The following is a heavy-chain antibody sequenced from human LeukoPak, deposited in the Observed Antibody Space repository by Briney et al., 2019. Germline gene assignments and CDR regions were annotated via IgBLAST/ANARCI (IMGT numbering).Heavy chain of an antibody. CDR3: ARGSPRITMIVRKGAFDI. V-gene: IGHV4-4*07. CDR1: GGSISSYY. D-gene: IGHD3-22*01. J-gene: IGHJ3*02. CDR2: IYTSGST. Sequence: SETLSLTCTVSGGSISSYYWSWIRQPAGKGLEWIGRIYTSGSTNYNPSLKSRVTISIDTSKNQFSLKLSSVTAADTAVYYCARGSPRITMIVRKGAFDIWGQGTMVTVSS.